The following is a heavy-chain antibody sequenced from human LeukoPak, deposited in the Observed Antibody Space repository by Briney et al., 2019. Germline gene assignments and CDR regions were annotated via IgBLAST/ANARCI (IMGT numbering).Heavy chain of an antibody. V-gene: IGHV3-33*08. D-gene: IGHD4/OR15-4a*01. J-gene: IGHJ4*02. CDR3: ARDWPYGALDY. CDR2: IWYDGSNE. Sequence: GRSLTLSCTASGFTFSSYTMHWVRQAPGKGLEWVAVIWYDGSNEYYADYVKSRFTISRDNSKNALYLQMNSLGAEDTAIDYCARDWPYGALDYWSQGTLVTVSS. CDR1: GFTFSSYT.